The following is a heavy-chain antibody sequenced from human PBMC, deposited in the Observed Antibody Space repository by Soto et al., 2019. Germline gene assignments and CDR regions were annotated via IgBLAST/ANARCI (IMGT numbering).Heavy chain of an antibody. V-gene: IGHV1-69*13. CDR3: ASGYYDSSGYSVFDY. CDR1: GGTFSSYA. CDR2: IISIFGTA. Sequence: VKVSCKASGGTFSSYAISWVRQAPGQGLEWMGGIISIFGTANYAQKFQGRVTITADESTSTAYMELSSLRSEDTAVYYCASGYYDSSGYSVFDYWGQGTLVTVSS. J-gene: IGHJ4*02. D-gene: IGHD3-22*01.